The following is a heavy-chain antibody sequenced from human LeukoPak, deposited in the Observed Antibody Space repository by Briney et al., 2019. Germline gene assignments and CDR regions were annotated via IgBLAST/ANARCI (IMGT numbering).Heavy chain of an antibody. CDR3: ARHPGRGYHKYFQH. V-gene: IGHV4-34*01. D-gene: IGHD3-22*01. J-gene: IGHJ1*01. CDR1: DGSFSGYY. Sequence: SETLSLTCAVYDGSFSGYYWSWIRQPPGKGLEWIGETNHSGSTNYNPSLKSRVTISVDTSKNQFSLKLSSVTAADTAVYYCARHPGRGYHKYFQHWGQGTLVTVSS. CDR2: TNHSGST.